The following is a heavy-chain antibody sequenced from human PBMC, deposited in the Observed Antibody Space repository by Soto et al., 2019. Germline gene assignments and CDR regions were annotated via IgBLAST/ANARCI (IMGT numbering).Heavy chain of an antibody. CDR3: AREFSNTPEAFDS. V-gene: IGHV4-61*01. CDR1: GGSVNSDNYY. D-gene: IGHD3-3*02. J-gene: IGHJ4*02. Sequence: LSLTCTVSGGSVNSDNYYWSWIRQPPGKGLEWIGYIYHTGRTNYNPSLESRITISLDTSKNQFSLTLSSVTAADTALFYCAREFSNTPEAFDSWGQGALVTVSS. CDR2: IYHTGRT.